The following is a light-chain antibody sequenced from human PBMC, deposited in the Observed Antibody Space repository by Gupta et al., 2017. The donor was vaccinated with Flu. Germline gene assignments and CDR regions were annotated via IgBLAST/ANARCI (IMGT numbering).Light chain of an antibody. CDR3: QQHAKFQRT. CDR2: DSS. CDR1: QSISGNY. J-gene: IGKJ1*01. V-gene: IGKV3D-20*01. Sequence: ATLPLSPGERATRSCVANQSISGNYFAWYQHKPGLAPRILIYDSSTRATGIPDRFSGSGSGTEFTLTISRLEPEDFAVYYCQQHAKFQRTFGQGTKVELK.